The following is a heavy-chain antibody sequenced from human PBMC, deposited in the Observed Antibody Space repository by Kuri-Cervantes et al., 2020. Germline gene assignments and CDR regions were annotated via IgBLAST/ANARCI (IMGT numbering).Heavy chain of an antibody. Sequence: GGSLRLSCAASGSTFRRYWMHWVRQAPGKGLEWVSGIKWNGGSTGYVDSVKGRFTISRDNAKNSLYLQMNSLRAEDTALYYCAKTGEGYAFDIWGQGTMVTVSS. D-gene: IGHD3-10*01. CDR3: AKTGEGYAFDI. CDR2: IKWNGGST. J-gene: IGHJ3*02. V-gene: IGHV3-20*04. CDR1: GSTFRRYW.